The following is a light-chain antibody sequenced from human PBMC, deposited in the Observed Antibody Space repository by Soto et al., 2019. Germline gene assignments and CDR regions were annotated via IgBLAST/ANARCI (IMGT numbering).Light chain of an antibody. V-gene: IGKV1-27*01. CDR3: KTNNSAPLT. CDR1: QGISNY. Sequence: DIQMTQSPSSLSASVGDRVTITCRASQGISNYLAWYQKKQGKVPKLLIYAASTLQAGVPSRFSGSGSGTDFTRTISRLQPEDVATDDCKTNNSAPLTFGGGTKVEIK. CDR2: AAS. J-gene: IGKJ4*01.